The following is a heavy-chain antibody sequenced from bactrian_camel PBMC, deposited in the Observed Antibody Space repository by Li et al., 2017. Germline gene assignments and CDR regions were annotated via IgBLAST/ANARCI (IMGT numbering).Heavy chain of an antibody. J-gene: IGHJ6*01. CDR2: IYRGGGGNV. D-gene: IGHD1*01. CDR1: AYTYNSNC. V-gene: IGHV3S1*01. Sequence: HVQLVESGGGSVQPGGSLNLSCAASAYTYNSNCKGWFRQAPGKEREGVAAIYRGGGGNVYHADSVEGRFTITRDNAKDTLFLQLNSLKTEDTAMYYCTEGVSRNSRGQGTQVTVS. CDR3: TEGVSRNS.